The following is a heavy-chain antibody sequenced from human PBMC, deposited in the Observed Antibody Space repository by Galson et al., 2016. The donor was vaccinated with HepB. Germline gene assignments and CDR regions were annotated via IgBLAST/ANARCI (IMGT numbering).Heavy chain of an antibody. D-gene: IGHD3-22*01. CDR1: GFTLSSSS. Sequence: SLRLSCAASGFTLSSSSMAWVRQAPGRGLEWVSYIDRGSNNMYYSESVRGRFTISRDNAKDSWYLQMNSLRAEDTAVYYCARGPYYSSGYLERGGGFDYRGQGILVTVSS. J-gene: IGHJ4*02. V-gene: IGHV3-48*04. CDR2: IDRGSNNM. CDR3: ARGPYYSSGYLERGGGFDY.